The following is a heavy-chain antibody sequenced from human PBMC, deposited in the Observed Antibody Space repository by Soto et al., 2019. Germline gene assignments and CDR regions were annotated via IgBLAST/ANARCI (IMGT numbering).Heavy chain of an antibody. Sequence: ASVKVSCKASGYSFSTHSIHWVRQAPGQGLEWMGWIDGGNGNTKYSQKFRDRVTITRDASASTGYMELSSLRSEDTAVYYCARGKGMEENYYYYGMDVWGQGTTVTVSS. CDR1: GYSFSTHS. V-gene: IGHV1-3*01. D-gene: IGHD1-1*01. J-gene: IGHJ6*02. CDR2: IDGGNGNT. CDR3: ARGKGMEENYYYYGMDV.